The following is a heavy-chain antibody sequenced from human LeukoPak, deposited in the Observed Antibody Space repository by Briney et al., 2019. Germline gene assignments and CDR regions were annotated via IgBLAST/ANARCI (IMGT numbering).Heavy chain of an antibody. CDR1: GGSISSSSYY. V-gene: IGHV4-39*07. Sequence: SETLSLTCTVSGGSISSSSYYWGWIRQPPGKGLEWIGSNSGSTYYDPSLKSRVTISVDTSKNQFSLKLSSVTAADTAVYYCARDAGYYYDSSGYYYPWGQGTLVTVSS. D-gene: IGHD3-22*01. J-gene: IGHJ5*02. CDR2: NSGST. CDR3: ARDAGYYYDSSGYYYP.